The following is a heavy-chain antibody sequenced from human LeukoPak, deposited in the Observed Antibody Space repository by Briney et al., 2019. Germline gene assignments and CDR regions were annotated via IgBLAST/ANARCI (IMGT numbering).Heavy chain of an antibody. Sequence: GASVKVSCKASGGTFSSYAISWVRQAPGQGLEWMGGIIPIFGTANYAQKFQGRVTITADESTSTAYMELSSLRSEDTAVYYCARGLAVAGAYDAFDIWGQGTMVTVSS. CDR3: ARGLAVAGAYDAFDI. J-gene: IGHJ3*02. CDR1: GGTFSSYA. D-gene: IGHD6-19*01. CDR2: IIPIFGTA. V-gene: IGHV1-69*13.